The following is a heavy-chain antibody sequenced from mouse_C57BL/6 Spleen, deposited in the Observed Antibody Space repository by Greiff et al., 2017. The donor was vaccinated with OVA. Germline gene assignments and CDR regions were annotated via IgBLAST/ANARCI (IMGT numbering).Heavy chain of an antibody. CDR1: GFTFSSYA. Sequence: EVKVVESGGGLVKPGGSLKLSCAASGFTFSSYAMSWVRQTPEKRLEWVATISDGGGYTYYPDNVKGRFTISRDNAKNNLYLQMSHLKSEDTAMYYCARDRAFDITTVGRWYFDVWGTGTTVTVSS. CDR2: ISDGGGYT. D-gene: IGHD1-1*01. CDR3: ARDRAFDITTVGRWYFDV. J-gene: IGHJ1*03. V-gene: IGHV5-4*01.